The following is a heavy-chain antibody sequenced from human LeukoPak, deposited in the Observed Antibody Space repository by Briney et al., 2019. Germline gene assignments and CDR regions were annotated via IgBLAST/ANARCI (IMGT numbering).Heavy chain of an antibody. D-gene: IGHD3-22*01. CDR3: AKDRVYYYDSSGINAFDI. CDR1: GGSISSGGYY. Sequence: LSLTCTVSGGSISSGGYYWSWIRQPPGKGLEWVSAISGSGGSTYYADSVKGRFTISRDNSKNTLYLQMNSLRAEDTAVYYCAKDRVYYYDSSGINAFDIWGQGTMVTVSS. J-gene: IGHJ3*02. CDR2: ISGSGGST. V-gene: IGHV3-23*01.